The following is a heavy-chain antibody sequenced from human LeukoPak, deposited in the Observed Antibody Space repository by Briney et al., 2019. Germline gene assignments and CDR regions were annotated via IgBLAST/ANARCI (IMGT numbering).Heavy chain of an antibody. V-gene: IGHV1-46*01. CDR1: GYTFTSYY. J-gene: IGHJ3*02. CDR3: ARSTMGIAVAGTVFAFDI. Sequence: ASVKVSCKASGYTFTSYYMHWVRQAPGQGLEWMGIINPSGGSTSYAQKFQGRVTMTRDTSISTAYMELSRLRSDDTAVYYCARSTMGIAVAGTVFAFDIWGQGTMVTVSS. D-gene: IGHD6-19*01. CDR2: INPSGGST.